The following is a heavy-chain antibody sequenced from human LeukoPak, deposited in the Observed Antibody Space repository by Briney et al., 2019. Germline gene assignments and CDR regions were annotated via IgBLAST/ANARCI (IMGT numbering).Heavy chain of an antibody. CDR1: GFTFSSSA. D-gene: IGHD1-26*01. CDR3: IVGATTGGY. CDR2: INSISSHI. V-gene: IGHV3-21*01. J-gene: IGHJ4*02. Sequence: PGGSLRLSCATSGFTFSSSAMNWVRQAPGKGLEWVSSINSISSHIYYAGSVRGRSTISRDNAKNTLYLQMNSLRAEDTAVYYCIVGATTGGYWGQGTLVTVSS.